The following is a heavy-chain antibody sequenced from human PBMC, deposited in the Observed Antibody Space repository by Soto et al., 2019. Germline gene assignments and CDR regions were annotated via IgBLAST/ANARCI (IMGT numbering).Heavy chain of an antibody. Sequence: EMQLLESGGGLAQPGGSLRVSCAASGFTFRNYAMSWVRQAPGKGLEWVSSISCSGSITYYADSMKGRFTISRDNSKNTLYLHMNTLRAEDTAVYYCAKQDRSTVTETFDSWGQGSLVTVSS. V-gene: IGHV3-23*01. CDR1: GFTFRNYA. J-gene: IGHJ4*02. CDR2: ISCSGSIT. CDR3: AKQDRSTVTETFDS. D-gene: IGHD4-17*01.